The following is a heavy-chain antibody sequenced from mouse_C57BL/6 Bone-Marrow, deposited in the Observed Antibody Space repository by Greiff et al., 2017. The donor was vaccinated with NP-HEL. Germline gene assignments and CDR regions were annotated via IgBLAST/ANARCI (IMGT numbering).Heavy chain of an antibody. CDR2: IYPRSGNT. V-gene: IGHV1-81*01. CDR3: ARRGYYGSSPWFAY. J-gene: IGHJ3*01. D-gene: IGHD1-1*01. Sequence: QVQLQQSGAELARPGASVKLSCTASGYTFTSYGISWVKQRTGRGLEWIGEIYPRSGNTYYNEKFKGKATLTADKSSSTAYMELRSLTSEDSAVYFCARRGYYGSSPWFAYWGQGTLVTVAA. CDR1: GYTFTSYG.